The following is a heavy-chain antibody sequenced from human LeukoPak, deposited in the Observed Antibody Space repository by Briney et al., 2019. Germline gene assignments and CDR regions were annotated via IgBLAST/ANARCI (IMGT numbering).Heavy chain of an antibody. V-gene: IGHV4-59*01. Sequence: SSETLSLTCTVSGGSISSYYWSWIRQPPGKGLEWIGYIYYSGSTNYNPSLKSRVTISVDTSKNQFSLKLSSVTAADTAVYYCARAVKYYYDSSGYPKWFDPWGQGTLVTVSS. D-gene: IGHD3-22*01. CDR3: ARAVKYYYDSSGYPKWFDP. J-gene: IGHJ5*02. CDR1: GGSISSYY. CDR2: IYYSGST.